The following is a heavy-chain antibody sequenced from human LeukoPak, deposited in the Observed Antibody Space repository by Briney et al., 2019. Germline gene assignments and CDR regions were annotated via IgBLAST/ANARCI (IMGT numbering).Heavy chain of an antibody. V-gene: IGHV4-59*01. CDR3: AREEILGATTGFDC. Sequence: SETLSLTCIVSGGSISSYNWIWMRQPPAKGLAGIGYMYNRWSTNINHSLKSRVTISVDKSENQCSLKLSAGTAADTAVYYCAREEILGATTGFDCWGQGTLVTVSS. D-gene: IGHD1-26*01. J-gene: IGHJ4*02. CDR2: MYNRWST. CDR1: GGSISSYN.